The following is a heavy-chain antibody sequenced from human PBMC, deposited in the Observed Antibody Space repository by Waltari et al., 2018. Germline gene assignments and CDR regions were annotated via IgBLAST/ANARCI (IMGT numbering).Heavy chain of an antibody. CDR2: IKQDGSEK. CDR1: GFTFSSYW. D-gene: IGHD2-15*01. V-gene: IGHV3-7*01. J-gene: IGHJ4*02. CDR3: ARVGVGVVVAANDY. Sequence: EVQLVESGGGLVQPGGSLRLSCAASGFTFSSYWMSWVRQAPGKGLEWVANIKQDGSEKYYVDSVKGRFTISRDNAKNSLYLQMNSLRAEDTAVYYCARVGVGVVVAANDYWGQGTLVTVSS.